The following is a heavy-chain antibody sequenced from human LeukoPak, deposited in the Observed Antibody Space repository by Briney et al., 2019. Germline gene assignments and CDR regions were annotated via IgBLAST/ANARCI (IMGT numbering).Heavy chain of an antibody. V-gene: IGHV4-59*01. J-gene: IGHJ4*02. CDR3: ARQGYGDYDYYFDY. CDR2: IYYSGST. D-gene: IGHD4-17*01. Sequence: PSETLSLTCTVSGGSISSYYWSWIRQPPGKGLEWIGYIYYSGSTNYNPSLKSRVTISVDTSKNQFSLKLRSVTAADTAVYYCARQGYGDYDYYFDYWGQGTLVTVSS. CDR1: GGSISSYY.